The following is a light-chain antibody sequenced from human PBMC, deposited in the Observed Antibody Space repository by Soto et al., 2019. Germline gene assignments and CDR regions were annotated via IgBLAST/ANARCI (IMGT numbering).Light chain of an antibody. CDR1: QRLSSSY. CDR2: GVS. J-gene: IGKJ4*01. V-gene: IGKV3-20*01. Sequence: TQSPRTLTLSPGEIATLSCRASQRLSSSYLAWHQQKPGQDPRLLIYGVSSRAAGIPDRVSGSGSGTDFTLTISRLEPEDFAVYYCQQYGSSPLTFGGGTKV. CDR3: QQYGSSPLT.